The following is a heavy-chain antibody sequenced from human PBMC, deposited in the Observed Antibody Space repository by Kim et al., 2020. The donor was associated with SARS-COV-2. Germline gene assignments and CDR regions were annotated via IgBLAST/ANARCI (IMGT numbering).Heavy chain of an antibody. CDR3: AKDSGTAGYYFDY. J-gene: IGHJ4*02. D-gene: IGHD3-10*01. V-gene: IGHV3-30*02. Sequence: YADSVKGRFTISRENSKNTLYLQMNSLRAEDTAVYYCAKDSGTAGYYFDYWGQGTLVTVSS.